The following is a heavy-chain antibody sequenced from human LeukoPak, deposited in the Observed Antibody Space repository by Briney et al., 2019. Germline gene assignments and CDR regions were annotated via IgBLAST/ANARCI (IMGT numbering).Heavy chain of an antibody. CDR2: INHSGST. Sequence: SETLSLTCAVYGGSFSGYHWSWIRQPPGKGLEWIGEINHSGSTNYNPSLKSRVTISVDTSKNQFSLKLSSVTAADTAVYYCASNSSSGPVDYWGQGTLVTVSS. CDR1: GGSFSGYH. CDR3: ASNSSSGPVDY. V-gene: IGHV4-34*01. J-gene: IGHJ4*02. D-gene: IGHD6-6*01.